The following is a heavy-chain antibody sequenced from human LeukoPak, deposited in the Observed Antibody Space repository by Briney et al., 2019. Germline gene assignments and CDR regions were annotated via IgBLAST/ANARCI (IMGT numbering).Heavy chain of an antibody. J-gene: IGHJ5*02. V-gene: IGHV1-2*02. D-gene: IGHD2-2*01. CDR3: ARVRYCSSTSCPTRLANWFDP. CDR1: GYTFTGYY. Sequence: GASVKVSCKASGYTFTGYYMHWVRQAPGQGLEWMGWINPNSGGTNYAQKFQGRVTMTRDTSISTAYMELSRLRSDDTAVYYCARVRYCSSTSCPTRLANWFDPWGQGTLVTVSS. CDR2: INPNSGGT.